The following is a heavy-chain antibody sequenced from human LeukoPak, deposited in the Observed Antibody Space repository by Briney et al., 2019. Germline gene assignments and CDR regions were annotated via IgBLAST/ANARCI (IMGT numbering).Heavy chain of an antibody. CDR2: IYYSETT. V-gene: IGHV4-31*03. CDR1: GGSITSGGYY. D-gene: IGHD7-27*01. CDR3: ARGSTGDKSNN. J-gene: IGHJ4*02. Sequence: SETLSLTCTVSGGSITSGGYYWSWIRQLPGKGLEWIGYIYYSETTSYNPSLKSRLTISLDTSENQFSLKLSSVTAADTAVYYCARGSTGDKSNNWGQGTLVTVSS.